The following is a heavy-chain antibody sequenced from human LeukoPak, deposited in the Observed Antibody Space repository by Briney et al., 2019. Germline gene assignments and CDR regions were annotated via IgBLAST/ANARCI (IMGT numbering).Heavy chain of an antibody. Sequence: SGRSLRLSCAASGFTFSSYAMHWVRQAPGKGLEWVAVISYDGSNKYYADSVKGRFTISRDNSKNTLYLQMNSLRAEDTAVYYCARDFIAAGRNYWGQGTLVTVSS. J-gene: IGHJ4*02. CDR3: ARDFIAAGRNY. D-gene: IGHD6-13*01. CDR1: GFTFSSYA. V-gene: IGHV3-30*04. CDR2: ISYDGSNK.